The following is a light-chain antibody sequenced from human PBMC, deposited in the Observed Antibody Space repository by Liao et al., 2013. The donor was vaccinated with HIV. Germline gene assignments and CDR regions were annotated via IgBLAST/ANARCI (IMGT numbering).Light chain of an antibody. V-gene: IGLV3-21*01. J-gene: IGLJ3*02. CDR3: QAWHNGGV. Sequence: SYVLTQPPSMSVAPGETARITCGGNNIESKSVHWYQRKPGQAPVLVIYYDNARPSGIPERFSGSSSGTTVTLTISGVQAEDEADYYCQAWHNGGVFGGGTKLTVL. CDR1: NIESKS. CDR2: YDN.